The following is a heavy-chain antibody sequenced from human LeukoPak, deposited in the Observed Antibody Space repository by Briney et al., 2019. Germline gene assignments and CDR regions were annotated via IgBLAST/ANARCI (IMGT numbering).Heavy chain of an antibody. D-gene: IGHD6-13*01. J-gene: IGHJ4*02. CDR2: IKQDGSEK. V-gene: IGHV3-7*01. CDR1: GFTFSNYA. Sequence: GGSLRLSCAASGFTFSNYALSWVRQAPGKGLEWVANIKQDGSEKYYLDSVKGRFTISRDNAKNSLYLQMNSLRGEDTAVYYCARDRRYTSSWYLGYWGQGTLVTVSS. CDR3: ARDRRYTSSWYLGY.